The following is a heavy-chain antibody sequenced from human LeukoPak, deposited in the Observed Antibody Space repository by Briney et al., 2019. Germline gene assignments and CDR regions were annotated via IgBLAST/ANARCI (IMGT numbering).Heavy chain of an antibody. Sequence: GGSLRLSCAASGFTFSSYAMHWVRQAPGKGLEWVSVTYTGGNSYYAGSVQGRFIISRDISKNTLYLQMNNLRAEDSALYYCARGGRGSAAVVAPRSFDIWGQGTMVTVSS. CDR1: GFTFSSYA. CDR3: ARGGRGSAAVVAPRSFDI. CDR2: TYTGGNS. D-gene: IGHD3-22*01. J-gene: IGHJ3*02. V-gene: IGHV3-53*01.